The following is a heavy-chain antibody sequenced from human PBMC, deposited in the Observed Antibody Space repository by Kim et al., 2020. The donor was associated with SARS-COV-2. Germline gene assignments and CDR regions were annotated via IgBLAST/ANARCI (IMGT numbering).Heavy chain of an antibody. J-gene: IGHJ4*02. CDR2: IWYDGSNK. CDR3: AKDSGALDYYDSSGLLVGALDY. Sequence: GGSLRLSCAASGFTFSSYGMHWVRQAPGKGLEWVAVIWYDGSNKYYADSVKGRFTISRDNSKNTLYLQMNSLRAEDTAVYYCAKDSGALDYYDSSGLLVGALDYWGQGTLVTVSS. D-gene: IGHD3-22*01. CDR1: GFTFSSYG. V-gene: IGHV3-33*06.